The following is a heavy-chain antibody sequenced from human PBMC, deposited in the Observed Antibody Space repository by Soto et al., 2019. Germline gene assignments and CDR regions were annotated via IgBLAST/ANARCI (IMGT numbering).Heavy chain of an antibody. Sequence: EVQLLESGGGLVQPGGSLRLSCAASGFTFSSYAMSWVRQAPGKGLEWVSAISGSGGSTYYADSVKGRFTISRDNSKDTLYLQMNSLRAEDTAVYYCAKAYGSGEYYFDYWGQGTLVTVSS. CDR1: GFTFSSYA. D-gene: IGHD3-10*01. J-gene: IGHJ4*02. CDR2: ISGSGGST. CDR3: AKAYGSGEYYFDY. V-gene: IGHV3-23*01.